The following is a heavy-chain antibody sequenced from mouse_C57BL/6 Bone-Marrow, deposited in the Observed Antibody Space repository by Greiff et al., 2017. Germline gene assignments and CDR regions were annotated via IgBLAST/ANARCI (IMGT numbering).Heavy chain of an antibody. Sequence: VQLQQSGPELVKPGASVKMSCKASGYTFTDYNMHWVKQSHGKSLEWIGNINPNNGGTSYNQKFKGKATLTVNKSSSTAYMELRSLTSEDSAVYYCASEKTRAWFAYWGQGTLVTVSA. D-gene: IGHD3-1*01. CDR3: ASEKTRAWFAY. V-gene: IGHV1-22*01. CDR2: INPNNGGT. CDR1: GYTFTDYN. J-gene: IGHJ3*01.